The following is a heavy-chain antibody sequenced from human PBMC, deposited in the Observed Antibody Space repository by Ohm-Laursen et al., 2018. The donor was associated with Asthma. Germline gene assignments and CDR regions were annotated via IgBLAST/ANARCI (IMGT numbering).Heavy chain of an antibody. Sequence: SLRLSCTASGFTFSSYAMSWVRQAPGKGLEWVSAISGSGGSTYYADSVKGRFTISRDNSKNTLYLQMNSLRAEDTAVYYCAKDQTITMVRGVISWIDYWGQGTLVTVSS. CDR2: ISGSGGST. CDR1: GFTFSSYA. CDR3: AKDQTITMVRGVISWIDY. D-gene: IGHD3-10*01. J-gene: IGHJ4*02. V-gene: IGHV3-23*01.